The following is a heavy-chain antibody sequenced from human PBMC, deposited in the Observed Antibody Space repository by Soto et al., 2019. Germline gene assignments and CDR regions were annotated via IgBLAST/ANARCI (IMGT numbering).Heavy chain of an antibody. D-gene: IGHD2-15*01. CDR3: ARESVGGYCSGGSCYSPEYYFDY. CDR2: IYYSGST. Sequence: SETLSLTCTVSGGSISSGGYYWSWIRQHPGKGLEWIVYIYYSGSTYYNPSLKSRVTISVDTSKNQFSLKLSSVTAADTAVYYCARESVGGYCSGGSCYSPEYYFDYWGQGTLVTVSS. CDR1: GGSISSGGYY. J-gene: IGHJ4*02. V-gene: IGHV4-31*03.